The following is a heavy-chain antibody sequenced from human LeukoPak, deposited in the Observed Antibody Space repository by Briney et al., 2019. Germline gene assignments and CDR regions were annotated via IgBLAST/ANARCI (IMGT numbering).Heavy chain of an antibody. V-gene: IGHV4-59*01. D-gene: IGHD1-26*01. CDR3: ARDLGPSRGFDY. CDR1: GGSISSYY. Sequence: SETLSLTCTVSGGSISSYYWSWIRQPPGKGLEWIGYIYYSGSANYNPSLKSRVTISIHTSKNQFSLKLSSVTAADTAVYYCARDLGPSRGFDYWGQGTLVTVSS. CDR2: IYYSGSA. J-gene: IGHJ4*02.